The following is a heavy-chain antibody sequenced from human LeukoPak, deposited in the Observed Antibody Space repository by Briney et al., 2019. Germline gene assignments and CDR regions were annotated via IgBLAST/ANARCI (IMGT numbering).Heavy chain of an antibody. Sequence: PGGSLRLSCAASGFTFSRFGMQWVRQTPDKGLEWVSLIYDDVSLIYYGDSVKGRFTISRDNSKDTLYLQMNSLRVDDKAMYYCAKGGDCYNRIDYWGQGTLVTVSS. CDR2: IYDDVSLI. J-gene: IGHJ4*02. V-gene: IGHV3-33*06. CDR1: GFTFSRFG. D-gene: IGHD5-24*01. CDR3: AKGGDCYNRIDY.